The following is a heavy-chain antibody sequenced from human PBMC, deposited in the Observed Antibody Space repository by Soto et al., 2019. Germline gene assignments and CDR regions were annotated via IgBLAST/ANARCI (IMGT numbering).Heavy chain of an antibody. D-gene: IGHD4-17*01. CDR1: GGSISSSSYY. V-gene: IGHV4-39*02. CDR3: AREGAHDYGDYLGVLSYYYYYCMGV. Sequence: SETMSLTCTVSGGSISSSSYYWGWIRQPPGKGLEWIGSIYYSGSTYYNPSLKSRVTMTTDTSTSTAYMELRSLRSDDTAVYYCAREGAHDYGDYLGVLSYYYYYCMGVWGKGTTGTVSS. CDR2: IYYSGST. J-gene: IGHJ6*03.